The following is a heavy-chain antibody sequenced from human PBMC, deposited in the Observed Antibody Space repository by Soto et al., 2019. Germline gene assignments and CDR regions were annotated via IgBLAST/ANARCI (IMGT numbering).Heavy chain of an antibody. Sequence: QVQLVESGGGVVQPGRSLRLSCAASGFTFSSYAMHWVRQAPGKGLEWVAVISYDGSNKYYADSVKGRFTISRDNSKNTLYLQMNSLRAEDTAVYYCAREGYCSGGSCYGHYGMDVWGQGTTVTVSS. J-gene: IGHJ6*02. CDR2: ISYDGSNK. V-gene: IGHV3-30-3*01. D-gene: IGHD2-15*01. CDR3: AREGYCSGGSCYGHYGMDV. CDR1: GFTFSSYA.